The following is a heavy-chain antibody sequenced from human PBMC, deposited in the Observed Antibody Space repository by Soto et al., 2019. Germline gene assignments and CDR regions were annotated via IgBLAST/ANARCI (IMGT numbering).Heavy chain of an antibody. CDR2: IDPSDSYT. Sequence: GESLKISCNGSGYSFTSYWISWVRQMPGKGLEWMGRIDPSDSYTNYSPSFQGHVTISADKSISTAYLQWSSLKASDTAMYYCARQRTIFGVVINYYYGMDVWGQGTTVTVS. V-gene: IGHV5-10-1*01. J-gene: IGHJ6*02. CDR1: GYSFTSYW. CDR3: ARQRTIFGVVINYYYGMDV. D-gene: IGHD3-3*01.